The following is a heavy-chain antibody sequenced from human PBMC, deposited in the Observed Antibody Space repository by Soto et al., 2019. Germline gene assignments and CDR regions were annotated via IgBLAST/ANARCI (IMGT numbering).Heavy chain of an antibody. CDR3: ARERTYFGDY. CDR2: RNPNSGNT. V-gene: IGHV1-8*01. CDR1: GYTFTSYD. D-gene: IGHD3-9*01. J-gene: IGHJ4*02. Sequence: QVQLVQSGAEVKKPGASVNVSCKASGYTFTSYDINWVRQATGQGLEWMGWRNPNSGNTGYAQKFQGRVNMTRNTYISTAYMELSGLRSEDTAVYYCARERTYFGDYWGQGTLVTVSS.